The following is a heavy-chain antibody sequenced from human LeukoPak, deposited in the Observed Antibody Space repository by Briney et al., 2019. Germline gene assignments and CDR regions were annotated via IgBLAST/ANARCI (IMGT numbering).Heavy chain of an antibody. J-gene: IGHJ4*02. CDR1: GGSISSSSYY. CDR2: IYYSGST. CDR3: ARVPDTEMVAGIDY. Sequence: PSETLSLTCTVSGGSISSSSYYWGWIRQPPGKGLEWIGSIYYSGSTYYNPSLKSRVTISVDTSKNQFSLKLSSVTAADTAVYYCARVPDTEMVAGIDYWGQGTLVTVSS. D-gene: IGHD5-18*01. V-gene: IGHV4-39*01.